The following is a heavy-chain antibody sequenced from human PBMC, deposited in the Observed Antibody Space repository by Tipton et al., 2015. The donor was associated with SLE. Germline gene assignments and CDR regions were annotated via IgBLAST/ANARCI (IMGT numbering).Heavy chain of an antibody. V-gene: IGHV3-48*03. CDR3: ARETGGVCYFDY. J-gene: IGHJ4*02. CDR1: GFTFSSYE. D-gene: IGHD7-27*01. CDR2: ISSSGSTI. Sequence: SLRLSCAAPGFTFSSYEMNWVRQTPGKGLEWVSYISSSGSTIYYADSVKGRFTISRDSAKNSLYLQMNSLRAEDTAVYYCARETGGVCYFDYWGQGTLVTVSS.